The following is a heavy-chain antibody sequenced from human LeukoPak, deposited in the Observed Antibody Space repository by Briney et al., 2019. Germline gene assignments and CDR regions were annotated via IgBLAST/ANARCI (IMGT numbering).Heavy chain of an antibody. Sequence: PSETLSLTCALYGGSFSGYYWSWIRQPPGKGLECIGEINHSGSTNYNPSLKSRVTISVDTSKNQFSLKMSSVTAADTAVYYCARGKPNYYDSSGYYWTWFDPWGQGTLVTVSS. J-gene: IGHJ5*02. D-gene: IGHD3-22*01. CDR1: GGSFSGYY. CDR3: ARGKPNYYDSSGYYWTWFDP. V-gene: IGHV4-34*01. CDR2: INHSGST.